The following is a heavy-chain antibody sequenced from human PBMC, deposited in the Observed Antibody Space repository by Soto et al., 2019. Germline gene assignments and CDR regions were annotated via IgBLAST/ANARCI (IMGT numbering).Heavy chain of an antibody. CDR2: IYPGDSDT. CDR3: TTSGRGSYCSSTSCYLYYYYGMDV. D-gene: IGHD2-2*01. J-gene: IGHJ6*02. CDR1: GYSFTSYW. V-gene: IGHV5-51*01. Sequence: GESLKISCKGSGYSFTSYWIGWVRQMPGKGLEWMGIIYPGDSDTRYSPSFQGQVTISADKSISTAYLQINSLKTEDTAVYYCTTSGRGSYCSSTSCYLYYYYGMDVWGQGTTVTVSS.